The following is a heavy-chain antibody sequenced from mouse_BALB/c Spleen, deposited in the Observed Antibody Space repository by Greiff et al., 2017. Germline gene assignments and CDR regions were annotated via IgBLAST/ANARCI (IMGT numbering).Heavy chain of an antibody. D-gene: IGHD1-2*01. CDR3: TRRLRLDYAMDY. CDR1: GYTFTSYW. V-gene: IGHV1-69*02. J-gene: IGHJ4*01. Sequence: QVQLKQPGAELVRPGASVKLSCKASGYTFTSYWINWVKQRPGQGLEWIGNIYPSDSYTNYNQKFKDKATLTVDKSSSTAYMQLSSPTSEDSAVYYCTRRLRLDYAMDYWGQGTSVTVSS. CDR2: IYPSDSYT.